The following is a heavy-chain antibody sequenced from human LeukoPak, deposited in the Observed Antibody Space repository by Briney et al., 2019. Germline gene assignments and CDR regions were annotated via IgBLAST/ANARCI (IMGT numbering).Heavy chain of an antibody. D-gene: IGHD3-10*01. CDR1: GYTFTGYY. Sequence: ASVKVSCKASGYTFTGYYMHWVRQAPGQGLEWMGRINPNSGGTNYAQKFQGRVTMTRDTSISTAYMELSRLRSDDTAVYCCARSMGSGRPIDYWGQGTLVTVCS. CDR3: ARSMGSGRPIDY. CDR2: INPNSGGT. V-gene: IGHV1-2*06. J-gene: IGHJ4*02.